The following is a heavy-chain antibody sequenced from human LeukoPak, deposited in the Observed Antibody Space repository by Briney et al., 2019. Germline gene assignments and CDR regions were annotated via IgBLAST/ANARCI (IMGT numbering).Heavy chain of an antibody. CDR3: ARERYYYDSDYYYVKYFDY. J-gene: IGHJ4*02. CDR2: IRYDGSNK. D-gene: IGHD3-22*01. Sequence: PGGSLRLSCAASGFTFSSYGLHWVRQAPGKGLEWVAFIRYDGSNKYYADSVKGRVTISRDNSKNTLYLQMNSLRAEDTAVYYCARERYYYDSDYYYVKYFDYWGQGTLVTVSS. CDR1: GFTFSSYG. V-gene: IGHV3-30*02.